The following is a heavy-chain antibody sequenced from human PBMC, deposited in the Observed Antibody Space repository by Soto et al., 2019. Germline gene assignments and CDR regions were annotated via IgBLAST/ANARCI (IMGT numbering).Heavy chain of an antibody. Sequence: VASVKVSCKASGGTFSSYAISWVRQAPGQGLEWMGGIIPIFGTANYAQKFQGRVTITADESTSTAYMELSSLRSEDTAVYYCAIDERAAMDQIYFDYWGQGTLVTVSS. J-gene: IGHJ4*02. D-gene: IGHD5-18*01. CDR3: AIDERAAMDQIYFDY. CDR2: IIPIFGTA. V-gene: IGHV1-69*13. CDR1: GGTFSSYA.